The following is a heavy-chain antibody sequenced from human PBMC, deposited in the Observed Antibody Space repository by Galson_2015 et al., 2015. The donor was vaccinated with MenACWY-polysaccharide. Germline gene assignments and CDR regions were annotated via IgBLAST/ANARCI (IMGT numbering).Heavy chain of an antibody. D-gene: IGHD3-10*01. Sequence: ETLSLTCSVSRGSIIAGDYCWGWIRQTPGKGLEWMGTIYFSGDTFYNPSLKSRITISLDTSRNQFSLKLTSVTAADTAVYFCAAYYASGSSFAYWGQGTLVPVSS. V-gene: IGHV4-39*07. CDR3: AAYYASGSSFAY. CDR2: IYFSGDT. CDR1: RGSIIAGDYC. J-gene: IGHJ4*02.